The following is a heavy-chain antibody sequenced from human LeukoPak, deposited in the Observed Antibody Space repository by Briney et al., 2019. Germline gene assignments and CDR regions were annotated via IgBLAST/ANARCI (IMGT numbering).Heavy chain of an antibody. CDR3: SRTRPRDGSGSYFSWFDP. D-gene: IGHD3-10*01. Sequence: SVKVSCKASGGTFSSYAISWVRQAPGQGLEWMGRIIPILGIANYAQKFQGRVAITADKSMSTAYMELSSLRSEDTAVYYCSRTRPRDGSGSYFSWFDPWGQGTLVTVSS. V-gene: IGHV1-69*04. CDR2: IIPILGIA. J-gene: IGHJ5*02. CDR1: GGTFSSYA.